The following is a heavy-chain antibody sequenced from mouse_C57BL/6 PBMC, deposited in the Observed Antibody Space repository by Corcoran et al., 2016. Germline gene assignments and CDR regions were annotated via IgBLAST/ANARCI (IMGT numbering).Heavy chain of an antibody. CDR1: GYTFTTYG. CDR3: ARNYDYDERYFDV. J-gene: IGHJ1*03. V-gene: IGHV9-3*01. D-gene: IGHD2-4*01. Sequence: QIQWVQTGPELKKPGETVEISCKASGYTFTTYGMSWVKQAPGKGLKWMGWINTYSGVPTYADDFKGRFAFSLETSASTAYLQINNLKNEDTATYFCARNYDYDERYFDVWGTGTTVTVSS. CDR2: INTYSGVP.